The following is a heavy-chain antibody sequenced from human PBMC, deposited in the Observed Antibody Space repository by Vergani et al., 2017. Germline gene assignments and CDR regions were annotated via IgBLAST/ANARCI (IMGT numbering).Heavy chain of an antibody. CDR3: ARGLEDPHTSGCWFDP. Sequence: EVQLVESGGGLVQPGGSLRLSCAASGFTFSSYWMSWVRQAPGKGLEWVANIKQDGSEKYYVDSVKGRFTISRDNAKNSLYLQMNSLRAEDTTVYYCARGLEDPHTSGCWFDPWGQGTLVTVSS. J-gene: IGHJ5*02. V-gene: IGHV3-7*03. CDR1: GFTFSSYW. D-gene: IGHD1-14*01. CDR2: IKQDGSEK.